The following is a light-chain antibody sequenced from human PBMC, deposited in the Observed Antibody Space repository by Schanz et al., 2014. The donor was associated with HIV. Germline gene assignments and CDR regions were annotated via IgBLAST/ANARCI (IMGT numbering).Light chain of an antibody. CDR1: SGDVGGYDY. CDR3: ATWDTSLSGVI. CDR2: EVN. V-gene: IGLV2-8*01. Sequence: QSALTQPPSASGSPGQSVTISCTGTSGDVGGYDYVSWYQQHPGKAPKLIISEVNKRPSGVPDRFSGSRSGTSASLAITGLQAEDEADYYCATWDTSLSGVIFGGGTKLTVL. J-gene: IGLJ2*01.